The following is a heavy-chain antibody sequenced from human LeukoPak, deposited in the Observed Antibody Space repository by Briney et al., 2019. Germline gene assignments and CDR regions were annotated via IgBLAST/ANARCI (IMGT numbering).Heavy chain of an antibody. J-gene: IGHJ4*02. CDR1: GGSISSGSYF. Sequence: SQTLSLTCTVSGGSISSGSYFWSWLRQPAGRGLESIGRIYSSGSTNYNPSLKSLVTISVDTSKNHFSLKLTSVTAADTAVYYCARVGGGPDYWGQGTLVTVSS. CDR2: IYSSGST. CDR3: ARVGGGPDY. V-gene: IGHV4-61*02. D-gene: IGHD2-15*01.